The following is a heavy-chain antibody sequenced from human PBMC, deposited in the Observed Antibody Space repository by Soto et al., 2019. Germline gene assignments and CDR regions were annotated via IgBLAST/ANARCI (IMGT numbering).Heavy chain of an antibody. CDR3: AKGTTYYDFWSGKGGYYGMDV. Sequence: GGSLRLSCSASGFTFSRHAMHWVRQAPGKGLEYVSVISSNGGSTYYADSVKGRFTISRDISRNTLYLQMSSLRAEDTAVYYCAKGTTYYDFWSGKGGYYGMDVWGQGTTVTVSS. V-gene: IGHV3-64D*06. CDR2: ISSNGGST. D-gene: IGHD3-3*01. CDR1: GFTFSRHA. J-gene: IGHJ6*02.